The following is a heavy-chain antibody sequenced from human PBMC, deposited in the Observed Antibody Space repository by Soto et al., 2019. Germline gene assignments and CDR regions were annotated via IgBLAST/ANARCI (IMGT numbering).Heavy chain of an antibody. J-gene: IGHJ5*02. CDR2: IFHSGFT. Sequence: SETLSLTCAVSDHSISSGYYWAWIRQPPGKGLEWIGSIFHSGFTYHNPSLKSRVTISIDTSKNQFSLKLTSVTAADTAVYYCAREYSSSWNWLDPWGPGTLVTVSS. CDR3: AREYSSSWNWLDP. CDR1: DHSISSGYY. D-gene: IGHD6-6*01. V-gene: IGHV4-38-2*01.